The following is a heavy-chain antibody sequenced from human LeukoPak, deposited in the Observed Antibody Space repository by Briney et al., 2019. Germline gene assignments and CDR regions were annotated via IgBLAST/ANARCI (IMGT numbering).Heavy chain of an antibody. CDR3: ARCGDGLPCDFDY. CDR2: ISSTSSTR. CDR1: EFTFSDYY. Sequence: GGSLRLSCAASEFTFSDYYMSWVRQAPGKGLAWVSYISSTSSTRYYADSVKGRFTISRDNAKNSLYLQMNSLRAEDTAVYYCARCGDGLPCDFDYWGQGTLVTVSS. J-gene: IGHJ4*02. V-gene: IGHV3-11*04. D-gene: IGHD3-10*01.